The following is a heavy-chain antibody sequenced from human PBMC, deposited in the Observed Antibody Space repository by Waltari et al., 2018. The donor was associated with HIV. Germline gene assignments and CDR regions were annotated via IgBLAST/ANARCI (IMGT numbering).Heavy chain of an antibody. CDR3: ARHRVTSYSYFGMDV. D-gene: IGHD2-21*02. Sequence: QVQLQESGQGLVKHSETLSLTCTVPGGSISTSYWTWIRPPPGKGLEGMVYIHSSGSTNYNPTRKSRLSISLETSKNQFSLKLRSVTAADTAVYYCARHRVTSYSYFGMDVWGQGTTVTVSS. CDR1: GGSISTSY. CDR2: IHSSGST. J-gene: IGHJ6*02. V-gene: IGHV4-59*01.